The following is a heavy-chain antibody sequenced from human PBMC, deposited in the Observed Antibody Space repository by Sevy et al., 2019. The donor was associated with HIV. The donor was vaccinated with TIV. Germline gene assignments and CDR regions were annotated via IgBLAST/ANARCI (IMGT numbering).Heavy chain of an antibody. J-gene: IGHJ6*02. CDR1: GGSVRSDNYY. CDR3: ARGRGTTVTTTLNYYYAMDV. CDR2: VYYGVST. D-gene: IGHD4-4*01. V-gene: IGHV4-61*01. Sequence: SETLSLTCTVSGGSVRSDNYYWSWIRQPPGKGLEWIVYVYYGVSTNHSPSLQSRVTISIDTSKNLFSLKLSSVTAADTAVYYCARGRGTTVTTTLNYYYAMDVWGQGTTVTVSS.